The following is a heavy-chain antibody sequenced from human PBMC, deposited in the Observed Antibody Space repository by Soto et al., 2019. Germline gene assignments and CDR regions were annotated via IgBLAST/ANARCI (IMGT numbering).Heavy chain of an antibody. CDR2: IYYSGST. CDR3: ARDSNREYYDFWSGYYYGMDV. CDR1: GGSISSYY. D-gene: IGHD3-3*01. Sequence: SETLSLTCTVSGGSISSYYWSWIRQPPGKGLEWIGYIYYSGSTNYNPSLKSRVTISVDTSKNQFSLKLSSVTAADTAVYYCARDSNREYYDFWSGYYYGMDVWGQGTTVTVSS. J-gene: IGHJ6*02. V-gene: IGHV4-59*01.